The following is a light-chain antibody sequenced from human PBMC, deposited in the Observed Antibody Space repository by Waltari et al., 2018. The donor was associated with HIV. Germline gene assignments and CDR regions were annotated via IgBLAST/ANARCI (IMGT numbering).Light chain of an antibody. CDR3: CSYAGSSTFAV. Sequence: QSALTQPASVSGSPGQSITISCPGTSSDVGGYNYVSWSQQHPGNAPKLRLYDVTKRPSGVSNRFSGSKSGNTASLTISGLQAEDEADYYCCSYAGSSTFAVFGGGTKLTVL. J-gene: IGLJ2*01. CDR1: SSDVGGYNY. CDR2: DVT. V-gene: IGLV2-23*02.